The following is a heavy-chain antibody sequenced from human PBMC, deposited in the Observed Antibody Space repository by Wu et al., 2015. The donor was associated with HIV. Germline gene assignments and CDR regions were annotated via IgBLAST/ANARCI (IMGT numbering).Heavy chain of an antibody. CDR2: VDPEDGET. Sequence: VQLVQSGAEVKKSGTSVTISCRVSGYIFTDFYLHWVQQAPGKGLEWMGLVDPEDGETTYAEKFQGRVAITADTSTNTAYMQLSSLEFDDTAIYYCATGDEGGGYSEFWGQGTLVTVSS. CDR3: ATGDEGGGYSEF. J-gene: IGHJ4*02. V-gene: IGHV1-69-2*01. CDR1: GYIFTDFY. D-gene: IGHD2-21*01.